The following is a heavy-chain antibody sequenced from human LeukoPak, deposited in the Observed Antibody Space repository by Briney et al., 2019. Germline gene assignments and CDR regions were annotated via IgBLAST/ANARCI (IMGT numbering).Heavy chain of an antibody. CDR3: ARATDYYDSSGYYSTLTYYFDY. D-gene: IGHD3-22*01. CDR2: IKQDGSEK. Sequence: GGSLRLSCAASGFTFSSYWMSWVRQAPGKGLEWVANIKQDGSEKYYVDSVKGRFTISRDNAKNSLYLQMNSLRAEDTAVYYCARATDYYDSSGYYSTLTYYFDYWGQGTLVTVSS. J-gene: IGHJ4*02. V-gene: IGHV3-7*01. CDR1: GFTFSSYW.